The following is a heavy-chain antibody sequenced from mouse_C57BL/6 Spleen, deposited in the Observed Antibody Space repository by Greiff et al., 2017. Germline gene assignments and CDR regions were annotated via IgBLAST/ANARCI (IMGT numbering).Heavy chain of an antibody. J-gene: IGHJ3*01. CDR3: ARSDIYYYGISLAWFAY. D-gene: IGHD1-1*01. CDR2: IDPANGNT. V-gene: IGHV14-3*01. CDR1: GFNIKNTY. Sequence: EVQLQQSVAELVRPGASVKLSCKASGFNIKNTYMHWVKQRPEQGLEWIGRIDPANGNTKYTPKFQGKATITADTSSNTAYLQLSSLTSEDTAIYSCARSDIYYYGISLAWFAYWGQGTLVTVSA.